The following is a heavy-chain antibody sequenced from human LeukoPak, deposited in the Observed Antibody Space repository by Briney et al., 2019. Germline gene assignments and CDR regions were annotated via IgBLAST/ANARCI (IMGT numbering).Heavy chain of an antibody. Sequence: GGSLRLSCAASGFTFSSYGMHWVRQAPGKGLEWAAFIRYDGSNKYYADSVKGRFTISRDNSKNTLYLQMNSLRAEDTAVYYCAKEDCGGDCRSYYFDYWGQGTLVTVSS. V-gene: IGHV3-30*02. CDR1: GFTFSSYG. CDR2: IRYDGSNK. CDR3: AKEDCGGDCRSYYFDY. D-gene: IGHD2-21*01. J-gene: IGHJ4*02.